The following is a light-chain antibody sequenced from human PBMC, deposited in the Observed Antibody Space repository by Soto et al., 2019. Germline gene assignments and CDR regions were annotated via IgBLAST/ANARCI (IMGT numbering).Light chain of an antibody. J-gene: IGKJ1*01. V-gene: IGKV3-11*01. CDR3: QQRSNWPWT. CDR2: DAS. CDR1: QSVSSY. Sequence: EIVLTHSPATLSLARVERATLSCRASQSVSSYLAWYQQKPGQAPRLLIYDASNRATGIPARFSGSGSGTDFTLTISSLEPEDFAAYYRQQRSNWPWTFGQGTKVDIK.